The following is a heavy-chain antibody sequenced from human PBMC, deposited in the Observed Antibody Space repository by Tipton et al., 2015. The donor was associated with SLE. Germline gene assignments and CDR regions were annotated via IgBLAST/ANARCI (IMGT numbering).Heavy chain of an antibody. CDR1: GGSISSNY. J-gene: IGHJ5*02. CDR2: ISDGGGT. D-gene: IGHD3-22*01. CDR3: ARDSSGGYNWFDP. Sequence: TLSLTCSVSGGSISSNYWIWIRQPPGKGLEWIGYISDGGGTNYNPSLKSRVTISVDPAKNQFSLRLTSVTAADTAVYYCARDSSGGYNWFDPWGQGTLVTVSS. V-gene: IGHV4-59*12.